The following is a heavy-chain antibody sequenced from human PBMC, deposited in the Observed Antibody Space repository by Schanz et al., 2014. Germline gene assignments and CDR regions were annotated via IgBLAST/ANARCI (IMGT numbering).Heavy chain of an antibody. Sequence: QVQLVESGGGLVKPGGSLRLSCAASGFTFSSYAMHWVRQAPGKGLEWVALISNDGSIKYYADSVEGRFTISRDNSRNTLYLQMNSLRTEDTTVYDCASPSGYSDYGTYFDFWGQGTLVTVSS. J-gene: IGHJ4*02. CDR2: ISNDGSIK. CDR3: ASPSGYSDYGTYFDF. V-gene: IGHV3-30-3*01. CDR1: GFTFSSYA. D-gene: IGHD5-12*01.